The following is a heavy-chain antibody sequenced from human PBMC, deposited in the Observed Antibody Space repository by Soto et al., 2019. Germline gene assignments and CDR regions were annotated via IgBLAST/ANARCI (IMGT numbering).Heavy chain of an antibody. Sequence: ASETLSLTCTVSGGSISSGGYYWSWIRQHPGKGLEWIGYIYYSGSTYYNPSLKSRVTISVDTSKNQFSLKLSSVTAADTAVYYCASQAETYYYGSGSYRRPVGYFDYWGQGTLVTVSS. J-gene: IGHJ4*02. CDR3: ASQAETYYYGSGSYRRPVGYFDY. D-gene: IGHD3-10*01. V-gene: IGHV4-31*03. CDR2: IYYSGST. CDR1: GGSISSGGYY.